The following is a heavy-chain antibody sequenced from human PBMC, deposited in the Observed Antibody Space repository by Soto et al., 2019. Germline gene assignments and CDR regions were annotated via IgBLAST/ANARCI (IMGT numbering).Heavy chain of an antibody. V-gene: IGHV3-11*01. CDR2: ISSSGSTI. CDR1: GFTFSDYY. Sequence: GGSLRLSCAASGFTFSDYYMSWIRQAPGKGLEWVSYISSSGSTIYYADSVKGRFTISRDNAKNSLYLQMNSLRAEDTAVYYCARGQDSSSAPDYYYYYYMDVWGKGTTVTVSS. J-gene: IGHJ6*03. CDR3: ARGQDSSSAPDYYYYYYMDV. D-gene: IGHD6-6*01.